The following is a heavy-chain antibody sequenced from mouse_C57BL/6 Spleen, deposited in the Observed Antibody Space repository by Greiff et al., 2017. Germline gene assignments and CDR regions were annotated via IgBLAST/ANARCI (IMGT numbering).Heavy chain of an antibody. Sequence: EVKVVESGGGLVQPGGSLSLSCAASGFTFTDYYMSWVRQPPGKALEWLGFIRNKANGYTTEYSAYVKGRFTISRDNSQSNLYLQMNALRAEDSATSYCARYTGSILYYFDYWGQGTTLTVSS. V-gene: IGHV7-3*01. D-gene: IGHD1-1*01. CDR2: IRNKANGYTT. J-gene: IGHJ2*01. CDR3: ARYTGSILYYFDY. CDR1: GFTFTDYY.